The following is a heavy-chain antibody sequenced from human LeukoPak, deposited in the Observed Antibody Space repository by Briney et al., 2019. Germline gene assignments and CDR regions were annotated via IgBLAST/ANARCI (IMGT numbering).Heavy chain of an antibody. Sequence: PSETLSLTCTVSGGSISSYYWGWIRQPPGKGLEWIGSIYYSGSTYYNPSLKSRVTISVDTSKNQFSLKLSSVTAADTAVYYCAREATMVRGELDYWGQGTLVTVSS. V-gene: IGHV4-39*02. D-gene: IGHD3-10*01. CDR1: GGSISSYY. CDR2: IYYSGST. CDR3: AREATMVRGELDY. J-gene: IGHJ4*02.